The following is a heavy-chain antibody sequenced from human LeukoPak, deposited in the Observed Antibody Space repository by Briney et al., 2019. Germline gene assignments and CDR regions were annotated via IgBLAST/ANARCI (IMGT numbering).Heavy chain of an antibody. CDR2: FDPEDGET. D-gene: IGHD1-26*01. Sequence: PSVNLSCKVSGYTPTELSMHWVRQAPGKGREGVGGFDPEDGETIYAQKFEGRVPMTEDTSTDTAYVELSSLRSEDTGVYYCATGRFGRAVVGANYFDYWGQGTMVTVSS. V-gene: IGHV1-24*01. CDR3: ATGRFGRAVVGANYFDY. J-gene: IGHJ4*02. CDR1: GYTPTELS.